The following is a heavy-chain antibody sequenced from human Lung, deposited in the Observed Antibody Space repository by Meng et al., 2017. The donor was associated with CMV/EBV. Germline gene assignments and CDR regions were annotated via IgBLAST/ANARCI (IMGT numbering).Heavy chain of an antibody. Sequence: AQLQESGPGLVKPSETLSLTCAVSGGSISTYYWSWIRQPPGKGLEWIGNNYYSGSTNYNPSLASRVTISVDSSKNQFSLKLSSVTAADTAVYYCARHQNGGTYPLDYWGQGTLVPSPQ. J-gene: IGHJ4*02. CDR2: NYYSGST. V-gene: IGHV4-59*08. CDR3: ARHQNGGTYPLDY. CDR1: GGSISTYY. D-gene: IGHD3-16*02.